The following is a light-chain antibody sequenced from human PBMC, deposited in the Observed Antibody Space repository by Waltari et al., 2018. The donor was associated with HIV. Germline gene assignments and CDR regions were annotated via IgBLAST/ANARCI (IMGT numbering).Light chain of an antibody. Sequence: QSALTQPASVSGSLGQWITISCTGTNSDVGDHAFVSWYQQFPGKDPKLLIYGVNSRPPGGSNRFSCSKSRNTASLTITGLQAEDECDYYCGSDTSGGAYVFGGGTKVTVL. V-gene: IGLV2-14*01. CDR2: GVN. CDR1: NSDVGDHAF. CDR3: GSDTSGGAYV. J-gene: IGLJ1*01.